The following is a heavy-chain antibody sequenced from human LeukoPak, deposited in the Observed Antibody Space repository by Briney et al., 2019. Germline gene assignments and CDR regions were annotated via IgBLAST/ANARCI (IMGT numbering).Heavy chain of an antibody. J-gene: IGHJ4*02. Sequence: GGSLRLSCAASGFTFSSYAMSWVRQAPGKGLEWVSAISGSGGSTYYADSVKGRFTISRDNSKNTLYLQMNSLRAEDTAVYYCAKDLTFYDSSGYEYYFDDWGQGTLVTVSS. V-gene: IGHV3-23*01. CDR2: ISGSGGST. CDR3: AKDLTFYDSSGYEYYFDD. CDR1: GFTFSSYA. D-gene: IGHD3-22*01.